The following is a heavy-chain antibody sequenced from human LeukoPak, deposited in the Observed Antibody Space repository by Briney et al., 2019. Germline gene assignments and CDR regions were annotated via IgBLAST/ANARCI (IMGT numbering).Heavy chain of an antibody. V-gene: IGHV3-30-3*01. CDR1: GFTFSSYA. CDR3: ARDRKEMATISPSDY. J-gene: IGHJ4*02. Sequence: GGSLRLSCAASGFTFSSYAMHWVRQALGKGLEWVAVISYDGSNKYYADSVKGRFTISRDNSKNTLYLQMNSLRAEDTAVYYCARDRKEMATISPSDYWGQGTLVTVSS. CDR2: ISYDGSNK. D-gene: IGHD5-24*01.